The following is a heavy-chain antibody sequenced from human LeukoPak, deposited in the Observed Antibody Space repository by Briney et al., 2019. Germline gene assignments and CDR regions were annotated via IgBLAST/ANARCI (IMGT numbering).Heavy chain of an antibody. Sequence: SETLSLTCTVSGGSISSYYWSWIRQPPGKGLEWIGYIYYSGSTYYNPSLKSRVTISVDTSKNQFSLKLSSVTAADTAVYYCARERWSIPGLFDYWGQGTLVTVSS. D-gene: IGHD4-23*01. CDR3: ARERWSIPGLFDY. J-gene: IGHJ4*02. V-gene: IGHV4-59*06. CDR2: IYYSGST. CDR1: GGSISSYY.